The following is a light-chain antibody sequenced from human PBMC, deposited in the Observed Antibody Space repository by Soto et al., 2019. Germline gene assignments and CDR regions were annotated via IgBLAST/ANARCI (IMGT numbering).Light chain of an antibody. CDR1: QIVSSSY. Sequence: EIVLTQSPGTLSLSPGERATLSCRASQIVSSSYLAWYQQRPGQAPRLLIYGASSRATGIPDRFSGSGSGTDFTLTISRLEPEDFAVYYCQQYGSSPGTFGQGTKVEIQ. CDR2: GAS. J-gene: IGKJ1*01. CDR3: QQYGSSPGT. V-gene: IGKV3-20*01.